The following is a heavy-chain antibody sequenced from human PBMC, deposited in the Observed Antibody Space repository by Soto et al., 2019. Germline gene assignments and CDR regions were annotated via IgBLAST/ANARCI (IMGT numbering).Heavy chain of an antibody. V-gene: IGHV4-31*03. Sequence: SETLSLTCTVSGGSISSGGYYWSWIRQHPGKGLEWIGYIYYSGSTYYNPSLKSRVTISVDTSKNQFSLKLSSVTAADTAVYYCARARYGDTRGEYFQHWGQGTLVTVSS. CDR3: ARARYGDTRGEYFQH. CDR2: IYYSGST. D-gene: IGHD4-17*01. J-gene: IGHJ1*01. CDR1: GGSISSGGYY.